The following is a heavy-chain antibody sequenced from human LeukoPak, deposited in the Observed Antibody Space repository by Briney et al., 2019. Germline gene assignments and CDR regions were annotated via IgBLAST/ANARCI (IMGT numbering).Heavy chain of an antibody. CDR1: GYTFTGYY. J-gene: IGHJ4*02. Sequence: ASVKVSCKASGYTFTGYYMHWVRQAPGQGLEWMGWINPNNGGTNYAQKFQSRVTMTRDTSISTAYMELSRLRSDDTAVYYCARDSALYGDYYFDYWGQGTLVTVSS. D-gene: IGHD4-17*01. CDR3: ARDSALYGDYYFDY. V-gene: IGHV1-2*02. CDR2: INPNNGGT.